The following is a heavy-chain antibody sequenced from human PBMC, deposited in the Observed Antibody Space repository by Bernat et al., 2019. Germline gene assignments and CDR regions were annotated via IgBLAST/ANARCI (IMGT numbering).Heavy chain of an antibody. J-gene: IGHJ4*02. CDR1: GFTVSNSY. D-gene: IGHD4-17*01. Sequence: EVQLVESGGGLVQAGGSLRLSCAASGFTVSNSYMTWVRQAPGKGLEWVSVIYSGGHTYYADSVKGRFTIYRDNFKNTLDLQMNSLRAEDTAVDYCGRGLYGDPYNWGQGTLVTVSS. CDR3: GRGLYGDPYN. CDR2: IYSGGHT. V-gene: IGHV3-66*01.